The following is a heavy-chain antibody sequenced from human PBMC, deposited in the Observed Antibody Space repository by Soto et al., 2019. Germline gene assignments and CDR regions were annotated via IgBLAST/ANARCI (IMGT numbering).Heavy chain of an antibody. Sequence: GSAVNVSCKASGYTFTDYYIHWVRQAPGKGIEWMGWINPNSGGTNYANKFQGRLTMTRDKSISTAYMELSRPGSDDTAVYYCARVGASIAASLYGMDVWGQGTMVTVSS. CDR1: GYTFTDYY. V-gene: IGHV1-2*02. J-gene: IGHJ6*02. CDR3: ARVGASIAASLYGMDV. CDR2: INPNSGGT. D-gene: IGHD6-6*01.